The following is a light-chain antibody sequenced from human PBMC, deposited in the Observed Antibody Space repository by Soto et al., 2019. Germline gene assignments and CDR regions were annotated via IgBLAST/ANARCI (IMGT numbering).Light chain of an antibody. CDR1: QGISSY. Sequence: DIQLTQSPSFLSASVGDRVTITCRASQGISSYLAWYQQKPGKAPKLLIYDASTLQSGVPSRFSGSGSGTEFTLTISSLQPEDFATYSCQQLNSYPPWTFGQGTKVEIK. J-gene: IGKJ1*01. CDR3: QQLNSYPPWT. V-gene: IGKV1-9*01. CDR2: DAS.